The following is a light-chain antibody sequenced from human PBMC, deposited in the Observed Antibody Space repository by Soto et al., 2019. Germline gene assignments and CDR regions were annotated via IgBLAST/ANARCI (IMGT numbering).Light chain of an antibody. J-gene: IGKJ3*01. CDR1: QDISRY. Sequence: DIQLTQSPSFLSASVGDRVTITCRASQDISRYLAWYQQKAGKAPKLLIYAASTLQKGVPSRVSGSGSGTEFPLTISSLQPDDFATYYCQQLNTYPLFTFGPGTEVDI. CDR3: QQLNTYPLFT. CDR2: AAS. V-gene: IGKV1-9*01.